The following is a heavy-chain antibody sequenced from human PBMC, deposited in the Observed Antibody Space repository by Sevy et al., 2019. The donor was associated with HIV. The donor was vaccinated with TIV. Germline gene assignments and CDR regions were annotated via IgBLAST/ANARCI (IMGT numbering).Heavy chain of an antibody. CDR1: GFTFSSYA. CDR3: AKLTGGYSHGGWFDP. V-gene: IGHV3-23*01. CDR2: ISGSGGST. D-gene: IGHD5-18*01. J-gene: IGHJ5*02. Sequence: GGSLRLSCAASGFTFSSYAMSWVRQAPGKGLEWVSAISGSGGSTYYADSVKGRFTISRDNSKNTLYLQMNSLRAEDTAVYYCAKLTGGYSHGGWFDPWGQGTLVTVSS.